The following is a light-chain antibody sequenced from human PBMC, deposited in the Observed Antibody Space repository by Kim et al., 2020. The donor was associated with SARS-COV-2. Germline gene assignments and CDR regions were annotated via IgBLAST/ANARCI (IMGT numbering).Light chain of an antibody. J-gene: IGKJ4*01. V-gene: IGKV3-20*01. Sequence: EIVLTPSPGTLSLSPGERATLSCRASQSVSSSYLVWYQQKPGQAPRLLIYGASSRATGIPDRFSGSGSGTDFTLTISRLEPEDFAVYYCQQYGSSPLTFGGGTKVDIK. CDR1: QSVSSSY. CDR3: QQYGSSPLT. CDR2: GAS.